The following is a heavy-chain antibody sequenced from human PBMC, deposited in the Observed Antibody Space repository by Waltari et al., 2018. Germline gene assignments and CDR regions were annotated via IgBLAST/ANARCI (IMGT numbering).Heavy chain of an antibody. Sequence: QVQLVESGGGVVQPGRSMRLSCAAYGIDLDNCGMHWVRQAPGKGLEWVAIIWFDGTTTYYADSVKGRFTISRDSSRNTVYLQMKSLRAEDTAVYYCARDDRSIAALQYWGQGTLVTVSS. J-gene: IGHJ4*02. V-gene: IGHV3-33*01. CDR3: ARDDRSIAALQY. CDR2: IWFDGTTT. CDR1: GIDLDNCG. D-gene: IGHD6-6*01.